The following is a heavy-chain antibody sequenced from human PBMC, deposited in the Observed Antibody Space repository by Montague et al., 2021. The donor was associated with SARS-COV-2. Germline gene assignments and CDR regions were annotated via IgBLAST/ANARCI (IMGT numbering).Heavy chain of an antibody. Sequence: SLRLSCAASGFTVSSNYMSWVRQAPGKGLERVSVIYSGGSTYYADSVKGRFTISRDNSKNTLYLQMNSLRAEDTAVYYCARELLEVGATDYWGQGTLVTVSS. CDR2: IYSGGST. CDR1: GFTVSSNY. D-gene: IGHD1-26*01. CDR3: ARELLEVGATDY. V-gene: IGHV3-66*01. J-gene: IGHJ4*02.